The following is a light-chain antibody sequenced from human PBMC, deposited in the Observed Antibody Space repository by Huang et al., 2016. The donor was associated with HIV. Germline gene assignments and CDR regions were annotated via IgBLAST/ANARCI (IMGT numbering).Light chain of an antibody. J-gene: IGKJ4*01. Sequence: VLTQSPATLSWYPGERVTLSCRASQSVGSYIAWYQQRPGHSPRLLIYDVSNRATGTPVRFSGSGSGTDFTLTISSLESEDFAVYYCQQRSSGVSFGGGTKVQVK. V-gene: IGKV3-11*01. CDR3: QQRSSGVS. CDR1: QSVGSY. CDR2: DVS.